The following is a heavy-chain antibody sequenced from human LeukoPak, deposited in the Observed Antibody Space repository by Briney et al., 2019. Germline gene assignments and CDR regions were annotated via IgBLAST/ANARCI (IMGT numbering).Heavy chain of an antibody. Sequence: PSETLSLTCTVSGGSISGYFWSWIRQPAGKGLEWIGRIYATGTTNYNPSPKSRVTMSVDTSKNQFSLNLTSVTAADTAVYYCAREGGGSNRCLDWGQGTLVTVSS. CDR3: AREGGGSNRCLD. D-gene: IGHD3-16*02. V-gene: IGHV4-4*07. J-gene: IGHJ1*01. CDR1: GGSISGYF. CDR2: IYATGTT.